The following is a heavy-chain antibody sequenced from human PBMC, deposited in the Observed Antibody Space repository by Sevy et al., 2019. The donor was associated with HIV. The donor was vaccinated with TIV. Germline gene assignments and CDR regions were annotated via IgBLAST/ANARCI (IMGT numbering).Heavy chain of an antibody. CDR1: DGSFSGYY. CDR3: ARLPPVVVVPGAPSWFDP. CDR2: INESGIT. V-gene: IGHV4-34*01. J-gene: IGHJ5*02. Sequence: SVTLSLTCAVHDGSFSGYYWNWIRQLPGKGLEWIGEINESGITYYNPSLKSRVTISVDTSKKQFSLKLNSVTAVDSAVYFCARLPPVVVVPGAPSWFDPWGQGTLVTVSS. D-gene: IGHD2-2*01.